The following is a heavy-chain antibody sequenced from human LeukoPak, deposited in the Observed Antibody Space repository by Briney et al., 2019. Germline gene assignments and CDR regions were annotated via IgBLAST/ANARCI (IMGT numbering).Heavy chain of an antibody. Sequence: GGSLRLSCAVSGLTFNNYAMSWVRQAPGKGLEWVSAISKSGDHTYYAASAKGRFTIYRDNSKNTQYLQMNSLRAEDTAVYCCASTHKGGGWYYYGMDVWGQGTTVTVSS. CDR1: GLTFNNYA. D-gene: IGHD6-19*01. J-gene: IGHJ6*02. CDR3: ASTHKGGGWYYYGMDV. V-gene: IGHV3-23*01. CDR2: ISKSGDHT.